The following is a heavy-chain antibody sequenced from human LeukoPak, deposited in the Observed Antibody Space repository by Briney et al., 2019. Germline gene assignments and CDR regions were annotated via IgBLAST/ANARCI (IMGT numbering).Heavy chain of an antibody. CDR1: GFTFSSYA. Sequence: PGGSLRLSCAASGFTFSSYATSWVRPAPGKGLEWVSAISGSGGSTYYADSVKGRFTISRDNSKNTLYLQMNSLRAEDTAVYYCAIDMITFGGVIYDAFDIWGQGTMVTVSS. CDR2: ISGSGGST. D-gene: IGHD3-16*01. CDR3: AIDMITFGGVIYDAFDI. V-gene: IGHV3-23*01. J-gene: IGHJ3*02.